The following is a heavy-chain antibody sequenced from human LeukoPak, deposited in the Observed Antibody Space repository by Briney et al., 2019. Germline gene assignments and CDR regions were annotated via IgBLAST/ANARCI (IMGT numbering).Heavy chain of an antibody. J-gene: IGHJ6*03. Sequence: GRSLRLSCAASGFTFSSYGMHWVRQAPGKGLEWVAVISYDGSNKYYADSVKGRFTISRDNSKNTLYLQMNSLRAEDTAVYYCAKGEVGSYCSSTSCYVTYYYYYMDVWGKGTTVTVSS. D-gene: IGHD2-2*01. CDR1: GFTFSSYG. CDR2: ISYDGSNK. V-gene: IGHV3-30*18. CDR3: AKGEVGSYCSSTSCYVTYYYYYMDV.